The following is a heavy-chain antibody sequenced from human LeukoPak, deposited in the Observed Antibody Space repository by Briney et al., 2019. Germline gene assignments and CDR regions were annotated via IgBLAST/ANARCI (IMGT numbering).Heavy chain of an antibody. J-gene: IGHJ3*02. Sequence: SETLSLTCTVSGGSISSYYWSWIRQPSGKGLEWIGYIYYSGSTNYNPSLKSRVTISVDTSKNQFSLKLSSVTAADTAVYYCARTYSIRDAFDIWGQGTMVTVSS. D-gene: IGHD4-11*01. V-gene: IGHV4-59*01. CDR3: ARTYSIRDAFDI. CDR2: IYYSGST. CDR1: GGSISSYY.